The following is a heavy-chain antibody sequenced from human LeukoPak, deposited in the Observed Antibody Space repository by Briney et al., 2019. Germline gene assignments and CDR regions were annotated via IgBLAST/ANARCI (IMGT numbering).Heavy chain of an antibody. V-gene: IGHV3-11*04. J-gene: IGHJ4*02. CDR1: GFTFSDYY. Sequence: GGSLRLSCAASGFTFSDYYMSWIRQAPGKGLEWVSYISSSGSTIYYADSVKGRFTISRDNAKNSLYLQMNSLRAEDTAVYYCATAPHGKFTFWSGYSDPLDNWGQGTLVTLSS. CDR3: ATAPHGKFTFWSGYSDPLDN. CDR2: ISSSGSTI. D-gene: IGHD3-3*01.